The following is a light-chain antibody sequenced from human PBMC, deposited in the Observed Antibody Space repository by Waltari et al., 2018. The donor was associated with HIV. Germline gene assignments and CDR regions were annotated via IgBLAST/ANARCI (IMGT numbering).Light chain of an antibody. V-gene: IGKV1-27*01. CDR1: QDIRNY. CDR2: AAS. J-gene: IGKJ1*01. Sequence: DIQLTQSPSSLPASVAERLTITCRASQDIRNYLTWFQQKPGTVPRLLIYAASTLQCGVPSRFSGSRSGTEFTLTINNLQPEDVATYYCQKYRSAPPWTFGQGTQVEVK. CDR3: QKYRSAPPWT.